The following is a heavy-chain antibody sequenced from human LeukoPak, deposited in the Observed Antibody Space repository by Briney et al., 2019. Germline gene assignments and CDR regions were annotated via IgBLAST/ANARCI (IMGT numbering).Heavy chain of an antibody. V-gene: IGHV1-2*02. D-gene: IGHD2-2*01. CDR2: INPNSGGT. CDR3: ARDLGWIVVVPAASRNNWFDP. CDR1: GYTFTRYY. Sequence: ASVKVPCKASGYTFTRYYMHWVRQAPGQGLEWMGWINPNSGGTNYAQKSQGRVTMTRDTSISTAYMELSRLRSDDTAVYYCARDLGWIVVVPAASRNNWFDPWGQGTLVTVSS. J-gene: IGHJ5*02.